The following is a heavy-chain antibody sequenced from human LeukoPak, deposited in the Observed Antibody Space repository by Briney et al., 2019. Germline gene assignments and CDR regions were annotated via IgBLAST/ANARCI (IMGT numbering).Heavy chain of an antibody. D-gene: IGHD4-17*01. CDR1: GFTFSSYS. Sequence: PGGSLRLSCAASGFTFSSYSMHWVRQAPGKGLEWVAVIWYDGSNKYYADSVKGRFTISRDNSKNTLYLQMNSLRAEDTAVYYCARHYGDYETIDYWGQGTLVTVSS. CDR2: IWYDGSNK. CDR3: ARHYGDYETIDY. J-gene: IGHJ4*02. V-gene: IGHV3-33*08.